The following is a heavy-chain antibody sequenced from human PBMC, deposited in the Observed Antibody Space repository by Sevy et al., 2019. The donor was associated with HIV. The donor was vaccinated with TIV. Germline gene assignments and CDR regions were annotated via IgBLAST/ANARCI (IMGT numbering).Heavy chain of an antibody. CDR3: ARERITMVEGVFITTDYHYGMDV. D-gene: IGHD3-10*01. V-gene: IGHV1-2*06. CDR2: INPNSGGT. J-gene: IGHJ6*02. CDR1: GYTFSNYY. Sequence: ASVKVSCKASGYTFSNYYMDWVRQAPGQGLEWMGRINPNSGGTNYAQKFQGRVTMTRETSIRTAYMELTRLRSDDTAVYYRARERITMVEGVFITTDYHYGMDVWGQGTTVTVSS.